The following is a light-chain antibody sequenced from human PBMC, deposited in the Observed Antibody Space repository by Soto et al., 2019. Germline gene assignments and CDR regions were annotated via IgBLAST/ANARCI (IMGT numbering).Light chain of an antibody. V-gene: IGLV1-44*01. CDR1: TSTIGSNF. Sequence: QSVLTQPPSASGTPGQGVTISCSGSTSTIGSNFVIWYQQLPGTAPKLLIYSNNKRPSVVPDRFSGSKSGTSASLAISGLQSEDEADYYCAAWDDTLNGGVFGGGTKLTVL. CDR2: SNN. CDR3: AAWDDTLNGGV. J-gene: IGLJ3*02.